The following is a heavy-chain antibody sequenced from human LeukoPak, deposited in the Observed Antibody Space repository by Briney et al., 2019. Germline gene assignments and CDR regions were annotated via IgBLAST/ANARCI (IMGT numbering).Heavy chain of an antibody. V-gene: IGHV1-46*01. CDR3: ARDGSSWQFDY. D-gene: IGHD6-13*01. Sequence: GASVKVSCKASGYTFTTYYMHWVRHAPGQGVEWMGILNPSGGSTTYAQKFQGRVTMTRDTSTSTVYMELSSLRSEDTAVYYCARDGSSWQFDYWGQGTLVTVSS. CDR2: LNPSGGST. CDR1: GYTFTTYY. J-gene: IGHJ4*02.